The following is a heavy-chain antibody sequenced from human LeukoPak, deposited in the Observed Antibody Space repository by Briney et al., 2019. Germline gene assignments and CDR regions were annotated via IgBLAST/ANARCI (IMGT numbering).Heavy chain of an antibody. V-gene: IGHV3-48*01. Sequence: GGSLRLSCAASGFPFKSYAMSWVRQAAGKGLEWISYISSGVTTEYYADSVKGRFTISRDDARDSLYLQMESLRAEDTAVYYCARFNLGWLDPWGQGALVTVSS. J-gene: IGHJ5*02. CDR2: ISSGVTTE. D-gene: IGHD1-20*01. CDR3: ARFNLGWLDP. CDR1: GFPFKSYA.